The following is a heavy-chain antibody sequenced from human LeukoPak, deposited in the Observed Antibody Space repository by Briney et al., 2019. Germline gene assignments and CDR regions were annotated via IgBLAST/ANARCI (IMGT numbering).Heavy chain of an antibody. CDR2: ISYDGSNK. CDR1: GFTFNSYA. V-gene: IGHV3-30*01. CDR3: ARDQYYDFWSGYSSAFDY. D-gene: IGHD3-3*01. Sequence: GRSLRLSCAASGFTFNSYAMHWVRQAPGKGLEWVAVISYDGSNKYYADSVKGRFTISRDNSKNTLYLQMNSLRAEDTAVYYCARDQYYDFWSGYSSAFDYWGQGTLVTVSS. J-gene: IGHJ4*02.